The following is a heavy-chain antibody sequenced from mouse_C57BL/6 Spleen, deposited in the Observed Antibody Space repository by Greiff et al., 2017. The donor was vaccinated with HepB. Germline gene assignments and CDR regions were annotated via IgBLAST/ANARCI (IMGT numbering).Heavy chain of an antibody. V-gene: IGHV3-6*01. CDR3: ASRGYGYFDV. J-gene: IGHJ1*03. CDR1: GYSITSGYY. Sequence: EVQRVESGPGLVKPSQSLSLTCSVTGYSITSGYYWNWIRQFPGNKLEWMGYISYDGSNNYNPSLKNRISITRDTSKNQFFLKLNSVTTEDTATYYCASRGYGYFDVWGTGTTVTVSS. CDR2: ISYDGSN.